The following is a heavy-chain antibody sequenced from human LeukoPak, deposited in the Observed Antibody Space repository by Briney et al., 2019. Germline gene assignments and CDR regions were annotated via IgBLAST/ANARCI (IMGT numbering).Heavy chain of an antibody. Sequence: GGSLRLSCAASGFTHSNYWMTWVRQAPGKGLEWVANIKPDGSEKYYVDSVKGRFTISRDNAKNSLYLQMNSLRAEDTAFYYCARNFGGGDRSGPFYWGQGTLVAVSS. V-gene: IGHV3-7*03. CDR2: IKPDGSEK. J-gene: IGHJ4*02. D-gene: IGHD3-22*01. CDR1: GFTHSNYW. CDR3: ARNFGGGDRSGPFY.